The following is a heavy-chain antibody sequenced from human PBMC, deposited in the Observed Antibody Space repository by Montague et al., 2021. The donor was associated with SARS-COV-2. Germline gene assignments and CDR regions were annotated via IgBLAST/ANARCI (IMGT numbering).Heavy chain of an antibody. CDR2: INHSGST. CDR1: GGSFSGYY. CDR3: ARGEYYSGRYGLKYYFDY. J-gene: IGHJ4*02. Sequence: SETLSLTCAVYGGSFSGYYWSWIRQPPGKGLEWIGEINHSGSTXXXPSXXXRVTISVDTSKNQFSLNLSSVTAADTAVYYCARGEYYSGRYGLKYYFDYWGQGTLVIVSS. D-gene: IGHD6-19*01. V-gene: IGHV4-34*01.